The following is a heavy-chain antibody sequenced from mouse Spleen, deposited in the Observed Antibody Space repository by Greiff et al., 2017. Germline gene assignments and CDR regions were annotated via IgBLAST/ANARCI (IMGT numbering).Heavy chain of an antibody. CDR1: GYTFTDYY. Sequence: VQLQQSGAELVRPGASVKLSCKASGYTFTDYYINWVKQRPGQGLEWIARIYPGSGNTYYNEKFKGKATLTAEKSSSTAYMQLSSLTSEDSAVYFCALDVDFDYWGQGTTLTVSS. V-gene: IGHV1-76*01. J-gene: IGHJ2*01. CDR2: IYPGSGNT. CDR3: ALDVDFDY.